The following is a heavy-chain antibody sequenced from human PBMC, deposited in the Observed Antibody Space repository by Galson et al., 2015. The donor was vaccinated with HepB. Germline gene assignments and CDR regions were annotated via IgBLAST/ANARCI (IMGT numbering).Heavy chain of an antibody. CDR3: ARGRDGYNPFAF. Sequence: SLRLSCAASGFIFSDYDMNWIRQAPGKGLEWMSYISSSTSSYTDYADSVKGRFTISRDNAKNSLYLQRNNLRAEDTAMYYCARGRDGYNPFAFWGQGTLVTVSS. D-gene: IGHD5-24*01. CDR1: GFIFSDYD. V-gene: IGHV3-11*06. J-gene: IGHJ4*02. CDR2: ISSSTSSYT.